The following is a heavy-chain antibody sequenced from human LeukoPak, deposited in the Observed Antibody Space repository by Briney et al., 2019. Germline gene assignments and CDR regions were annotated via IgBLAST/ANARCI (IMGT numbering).Heavy chain of an antibody. CDR1: GGSISSYY. V-gene: IGHV4-59*01. Sequence: PSETLSLTRIVSGGSISSYYWSWIRQPPGKGLEWIGYIYYSGSTNYNPSLKSRVTISVDTSKNQFSLKLSSVTAADTAVYYCARKNPAYCGGDCYSYAFDIWGQGTMVTVSS. D-gene: IGHD2-21*01. CDR3: ARKNPAYCGGDCYSYAFDI. CDR2: IYYSGST. J-gene: IGHJ3*02.